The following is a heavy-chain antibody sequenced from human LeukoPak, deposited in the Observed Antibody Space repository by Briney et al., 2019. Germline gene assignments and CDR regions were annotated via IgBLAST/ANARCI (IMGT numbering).Heavy chain of an antibody. J-gene: IGHJ6*03. D-gene: IGHD6-13*01. Sequence: SETLSLTCAVYGGSFSGYNWSWIRQPPGKGLEWIGEINHSGSTNYNPSLKSRVTISVDTSKNQFSLKLSSVTAADTAVYYCARGTLKWEIAAAGTRYYYYMDVWGKGTTVTVSS. CDR1: GGSFSGYN. V-gene: IGHV4-34*01. CDR3: ARGTLKWEIAAAGTRYYYYMDV. CDR2: INHSGST.